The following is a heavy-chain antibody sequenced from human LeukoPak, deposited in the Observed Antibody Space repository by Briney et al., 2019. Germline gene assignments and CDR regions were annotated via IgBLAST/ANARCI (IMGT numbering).Heavy chain of an antibody. CDR3: ARKAQYNGHYPLDY. V-gene: IGHV3-23*01. CDR1: GFTFTSYS. J-gene: IGHJ4*02. CDR2: TSDRGDYT. Sequence: RGSLRLSCAASGFTFTSYSMSWVRQAPGKGLEWVSGTSDRGDYTYYADSVKGRFTISRDSSKNTLFLQMNSLRAEDTALYFCARKAQYNGHYPLDYWGQGTLVTVSS. D-gene: IGHD1-7*01.